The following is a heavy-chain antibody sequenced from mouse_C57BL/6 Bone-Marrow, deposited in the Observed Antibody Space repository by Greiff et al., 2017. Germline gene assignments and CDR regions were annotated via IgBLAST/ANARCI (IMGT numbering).Heavy chain of an antibody. Sequence: VQLKQSGPVLVKPGASVKMSCKASGYTFTDYYMNWVKQSHGKSLEWIGVINPYNGGTSYNQKFKGKATLTVDKSSSTAYMELNSLTSEDSAVYYCASSYYGSSYPYFDYWGQGTTLTVSS. CDR2: INPYNGGT. V-gene: IGHV1-19*01. J-gene: IGHJ2*01. CDR1: GYTFTDYY. CDR3: ASSYYGSSYPYFDY. D-gene: IGHD1-1*01.